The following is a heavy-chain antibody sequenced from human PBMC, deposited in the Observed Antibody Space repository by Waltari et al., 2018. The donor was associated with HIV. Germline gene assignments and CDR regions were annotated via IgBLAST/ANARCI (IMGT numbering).Heavy chain of an antibody. J-gene: IGHJ6*02. CDR3: ARGHYYDGSGAYYYYGMDV. Sequence: QVQLRESGPGLVKPSEPLSPTCTVSGGPISDSYWTWIRQPPGKGLEWIGYTHYSGRSDYRPSLKSRVTISVDTSKNQFSLKRRSVTAADTAVYYCARGHYYDGSGAYYYYGMDVWGQGTTVTVS. CDR1: GGPISDSY. D-gene: IGHD3-22*01. V-gene: IGHV4-59*01. CDR2: THYSGRS.